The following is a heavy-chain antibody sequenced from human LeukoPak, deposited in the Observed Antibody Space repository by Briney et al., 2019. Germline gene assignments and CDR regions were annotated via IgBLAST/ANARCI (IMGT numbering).Heavy chain of an antibody. Sequence: SETLSLTCTVSGGSIRRSGYYWGRIRQPPGKGLEWIGRIYYSGSTYYNPSLKSRVTISVDTSKNQFSLKLSSVTAADTAVYYCARLCEGFRSGTHNWFDPWGQGTLVTVSS. CDR2: IYYSGST. CDR3: ARLCEGFRSGTHNWFDP. J-gene: IGHJ5*02. V-gene: IGHV4-39*01. D-gene: IGHD3-10*01. CDR1: GGSIRRSGYY.